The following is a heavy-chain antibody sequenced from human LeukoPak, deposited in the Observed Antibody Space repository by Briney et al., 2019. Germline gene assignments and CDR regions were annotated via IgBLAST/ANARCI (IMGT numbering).Heavy chain of an antibody. CDR1: GFPFSTYS. CDR2: ISSSSSYI. Sequence: GGSLRLSCAASGFPFSTYSMNWVRQAPGKGLEWVSFISSSSSYIYYADSVKGRFTISRDNAKNSMYLQMNSLRAEDTAVYYCARGTGGYDFWSGYTYAFDIWGQGTMVTVSS. D-gene: IGHD3-3*01. J-gene: IGHJ3*02. V-gene: IGHV3-21*01. CDR3: ARGTGGYDFWSGYTYAFDI.